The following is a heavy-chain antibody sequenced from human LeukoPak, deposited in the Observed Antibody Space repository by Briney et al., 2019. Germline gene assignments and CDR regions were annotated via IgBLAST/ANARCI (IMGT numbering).Heavy chain of an antibody. D-gene: IGHD6-13*01. V-gene: IGHV4-34*01. CDR2: INHSGST. CDR3: ARERGSSWYTFDI. CDR1: GGSFSGYY. J-gene: IGHJ3*02. Sequence: SQSLSLTCAVDGGSFSGYYWSWIRQPPGKGLGWIGEINHSGSTNYNPSLTSRVTISVDTSKNQFSLQLSSVTAADTAVYYCARERGSSWYTFDIWGQGTMVTVSS.